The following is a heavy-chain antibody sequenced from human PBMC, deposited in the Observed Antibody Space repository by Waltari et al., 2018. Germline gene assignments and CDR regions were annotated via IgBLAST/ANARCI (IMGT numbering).Heavy chain of an antibody. V-gene: IGHV5-51*01. J-gene: IGHJ4*02. D-gene: IGHD3-3*01. CDR2: VYPDDSDT. Sequence: EVELVQSGAEVKKPGKSLKISCQGSGYTFTHFYLGWVRQVPGQGPEWMGLVYPDDSDTKYNPSFQGHVTMSVDRSINTAYLQWTSVNASDSAMYFCARVSDFWGGDHFFDNWGQGTLVIVSS. CDR1: GYTFTHFY. CDR3: ARVSDFWGGDHFFDN.